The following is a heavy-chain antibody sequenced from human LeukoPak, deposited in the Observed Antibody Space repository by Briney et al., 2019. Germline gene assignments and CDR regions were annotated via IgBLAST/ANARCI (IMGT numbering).Heavy chain of an antibody. D-gene: IGHD3-10*01. CDR1: GFTFSSYA. Sequence: PGGSLRLSCAASGFTFSSYAMSWVRQAPGKGLEWVSAISGSGGSTYYADSVKGRFTISRDNSKNTLYLQTNSLRAEDTAVYYCAKQANYYGSGTIGGFDYWGQGTLVTVSS. CDR2: ISGSGGST. V-gene: IGHV3-23*01. CDR3: AKQANYYGSGTIGGFDY. J-gene: IGHJ4*02.